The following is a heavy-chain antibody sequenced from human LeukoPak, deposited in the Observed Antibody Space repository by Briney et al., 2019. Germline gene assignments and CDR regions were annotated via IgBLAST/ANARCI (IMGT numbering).Heavy chain of an antibody. CDR3: ARDLKELGYCSSTSCLSNWFDP. J-gene: IGHJ5*02. Sequence: SGTLSLTCTVSGGSISSYYWNWIRQPAGKGLEWVGRIYTSGSTIYNASLRSRVTMSVDTSKNQFSMKLSSVTAEETAVYYCARDLKELGYCSSTSCLSNWFDPWGQGTLVTVSS. CDR1: GGSISSYY. CDR2: IYTSGST. V-gene: IGHV4-4*07. D-gene: IGHD2-2*01.